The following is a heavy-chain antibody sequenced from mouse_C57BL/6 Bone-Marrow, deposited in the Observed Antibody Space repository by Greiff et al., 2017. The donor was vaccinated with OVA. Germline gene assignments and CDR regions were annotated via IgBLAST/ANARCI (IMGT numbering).Heavy chain of an antibody. D-gene: IGHD1-1*01. J-gene: IGHJ1*03. CDR3: STSPNYYCGSRGYFDV. V-gene: IGHV7-3*01. CDR1: GFTFTDYY. CDR2: IRNKANGYTT. Sequence: EVQLVESGGGLVQPGGSLSLSCAASGFTFTDYYMSWVRQPPGKALEWLGFIRNKANGYTTEYSASVKGRFTISRDNSQRILYLQMNALRAEDSATYYWSTSPNYYCGSRGYFDVWGTGTTVTVSS.